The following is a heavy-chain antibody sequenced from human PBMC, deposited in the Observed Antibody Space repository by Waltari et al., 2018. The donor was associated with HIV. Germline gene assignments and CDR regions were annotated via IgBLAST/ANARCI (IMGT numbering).Heavy chain of an antibody. CDR1: QLTLAAVW. J-gene: IGHJ3*01. Sequence: EVQLVESGGGLVEPGGHLCVSCESCQLTLAAVWMTWVRQAPGKGLEWVGRIKSKRDGGATDYAASVKGRFVISRDDPQNTLYLQMSGLRTEDTAIYYCTTGGYPTEAFDVWGQGTMVTVSP. CDR2: IKSKRDGGAT. V-gene: IGHV3-15*01. CDR3: TTGGYPTEAFDV. D-gene: IGHD5-12*01.